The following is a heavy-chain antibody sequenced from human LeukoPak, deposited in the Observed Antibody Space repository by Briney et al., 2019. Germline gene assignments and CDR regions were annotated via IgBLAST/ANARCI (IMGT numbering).Heavy chain of an antibody. CDR3: AKEVAARPLGANYYMDV. CDR2: IWYDGSNK. J-gene: IGHJ6*03. Sequence: PGGSLRLSCAASGFTFSSYGMHWVRQAPGKGLERVAVIWYDGSNKYYADSVKGRFTISRDNSKNTLYLQMNSLRAEDTAVYYCAKEVAARPLGANYYMDVWGKGTTVTVSS. V-gene: IGHV3-33*03. D-gene: IGHD6-6*01. CDR1: GFTFSSYG.